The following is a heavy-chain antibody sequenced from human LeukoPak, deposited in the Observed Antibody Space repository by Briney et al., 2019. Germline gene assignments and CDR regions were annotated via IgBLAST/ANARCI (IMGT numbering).Heavy chain of an antibody. CDR1: GFTFDDYG. J-gene: IGHJ4*02. CDR3: ARGGSGYYDSSGYYYGSGSVYYFDY. Sequence: GGSLRLSCAASGFTFDDYGMSWVRQAPGKGLEWVSGINWNGGSTGYADSVKGRFTISRDNAKNSLYLQMNSLRAEDTALYYCARGGSGYYDSSGYYYGSGSVYYFDYWGQGTLVTVSS. D-gene: IGHD3-22*01. CDR2: INWNGGST. V-gene: IGHV3-20*04.